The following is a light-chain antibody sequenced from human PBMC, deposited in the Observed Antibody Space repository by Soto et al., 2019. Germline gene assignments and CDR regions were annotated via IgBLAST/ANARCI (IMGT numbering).Light chain of an antibody. CDR2: GAS. CDR1: QSVSSSY. Sequence: EIVLTQSPGTLSLSPGERATLSCRASQSVSSSYLAWYQQKPGQAPRLLIYGASSRATGIPDRFSGSGSGTDFTLPISRLEPEDCAVYYCQQYGSSPPYTFGQGTKLELK. J-gene: IGKJ2*01. V-gene: IGKV3-20*01. CDR3: QQYGSSPPYT.